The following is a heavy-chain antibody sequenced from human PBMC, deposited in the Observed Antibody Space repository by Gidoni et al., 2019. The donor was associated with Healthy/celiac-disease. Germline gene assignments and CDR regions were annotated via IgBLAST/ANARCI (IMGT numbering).Heavy chain of an antibody. V-gene: IGHV3-23*02. CDR1: GFTFTSYA. Sequence: EVQLLESGGGLVQPGGSLTLSCAASGFTFTSYAMSWFRHAPGKGLEWVADIGVRGASTYYEDSVKCRLTSSRDNSKNTRYMQRNSLRDEDTAVYYWAKDRSGGAMARGGLDYWGQGTLVTVSS. CDR2: IGVRGAST. CDR3: AKDRSGGAMARGGLDY. D-gene: IGHD3-16*01. J-gene: IGHJ4*02.